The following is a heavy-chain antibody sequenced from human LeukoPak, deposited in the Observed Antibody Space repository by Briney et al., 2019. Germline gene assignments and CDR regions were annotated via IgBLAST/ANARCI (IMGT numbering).Heavy chain of an antibody. CDR2: INHSGST. D-gene: IGHD3-3*01. CDR1: GGSFSGYY. J-gene: IGHJ4*02. Sequence: SETLSLTCAVYGGSFSGYYWSWIRQPPGKGLEWIGEINHSGSTNSNPSLKSRVTISVDTSKNQFSLKLSSVTAADTAVYYCARGPKITIFGVVITPFDYWGQGTLVTVSS. V-gene: IGHV4-34*01. CDR3: ARGPKITIFGVVITPFDY.